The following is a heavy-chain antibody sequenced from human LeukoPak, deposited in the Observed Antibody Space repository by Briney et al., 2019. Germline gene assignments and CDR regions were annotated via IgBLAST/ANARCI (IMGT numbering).Heavy chain of an antibody. Sequence: PGGSLRLSCAASGFTFSSYGMHWVRQAPGKGLEWVAFIRYDGSNKYYADSVKGRFTISRDNSKNTLYLQMNSLRAEDTAVYYCAKRGRGAGHNWTHEYWGQGTLVTVSS. CDR2: IRYDGSNK. J-gene: IGHJ4*02. CDR3: AKRGRGAGHNWTHEY. CDR1: GFTFSSYG. V-gene: IGHV3-30*02. D-gene: IGHD1-1*01.